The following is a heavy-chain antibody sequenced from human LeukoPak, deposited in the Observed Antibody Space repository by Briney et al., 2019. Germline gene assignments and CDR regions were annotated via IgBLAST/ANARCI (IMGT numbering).Heavy chain of an antibody. V-gene: IGHV3-21*01. CDR3: ARRKQLVLDY. CDR2: ISSSSSYI. J-gene: IGHJ4*02. D-gene: IGHD6-13*01. CDR1: GFTFSSYS. Sequence: GGSLRLSCAASGFTFSSYSMNWVRQAPGKGLEWVSSISSSSSYIYYADSVKGRFTISGDNSKNTLYLQMNSLRAEDTAVYYYARRKQLVLDYWGQGTLVTVSS.